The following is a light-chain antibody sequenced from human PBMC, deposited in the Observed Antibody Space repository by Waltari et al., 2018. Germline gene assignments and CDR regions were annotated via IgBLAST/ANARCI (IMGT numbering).Light chain of an antibody. CDR1: SSDIGTYDY. V-gene: IGLV2-14*01. CDR3: SSYTSSTTWV. CDR2: DVR. J-gene: IGLJ3*02. Sequence: QSALTQAASVSASPGQSITISCTGTSSDIGTYDYVSCFQQYPGRAPKLMIYDVRNRPLGVYNRFCGSKSGITASLRISGLLAEDEAYYYCSSYTSSTTWVFGGGTKLTVL.